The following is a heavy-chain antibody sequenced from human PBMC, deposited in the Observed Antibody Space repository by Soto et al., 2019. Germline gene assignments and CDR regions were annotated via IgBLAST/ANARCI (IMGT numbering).Heavy chain of an antibody. CDR2: ISYDGSNK. CDR1: GFTFSSYA. J-gene: IGHJ3*02. CDR3: AREAERDACDI. Sequence: GGSLRLSCAASGFTFSSYAMHWVRQAPGKGLEWVAVISYDGSNKYYADSVKGRFTISRDNSKNTLYLQMNSLRAEDTAVYYCAREAERDACDIWGQGTMVTVSS. V-gene: IGHV3-30-3*01.